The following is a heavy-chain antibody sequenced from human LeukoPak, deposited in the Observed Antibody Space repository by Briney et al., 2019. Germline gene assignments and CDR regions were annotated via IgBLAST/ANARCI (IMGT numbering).Heavy chain of an antibody. CDR2: INHSGST. CDR1: GGSISSSYYY. CDR3: ASRRGYCSSTSCRLSPIDY. J-gene: IGHJ4*02. D-gene: IGHD2-2*01. V-gene: IGHV4-39*07. Sequence: PSETLSLTCTVSGGSISSSYYYWSRIRQPPGKGLEWIGEINHSGSTNYNPSLKSRVTISVDTSKNQFSLKLSSVTAADTAVYYCASRRGYCSSTSCRLSPIDYWGQGTLVTVSS.